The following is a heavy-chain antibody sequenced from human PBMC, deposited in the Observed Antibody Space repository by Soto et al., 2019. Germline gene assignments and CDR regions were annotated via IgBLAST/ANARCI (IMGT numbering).Heavy chain of an antibody. CDR2: INAGNGNT. J-gene: IGHJ6*02. Sequence: ASVKVSCKASGYTFTSYAMHWVRQAPGQRLEWMGWINAGNGNTNYSQKFQGRVTITRDTSASTAYMELSSLRSDDTAVYYCARGVVVVPAAMPGPPTVTENYYYHYLMDVCGQGTTVTVSS. D-gene: IGHD2-2*01. V-gene: IGHV1-3*01. CDR3: ARGVVVVPAAMPGPPTVTENYYYHYLMDV. CDR1: GYTFTSYA.